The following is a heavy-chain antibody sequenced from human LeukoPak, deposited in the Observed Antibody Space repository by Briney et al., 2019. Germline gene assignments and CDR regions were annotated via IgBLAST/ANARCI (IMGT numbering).Heavy chain of an antibody. Sequence: AXXKVSCKASGYTFTGYYMHWVRQAPGQGLEWMGWINPNSGGTNYAQKFQGRVTMTRDTSISTAYMALIRLRSDDTAVYYCAIHPIAAVPYWGQGTLVTVSS. CDR1: GYTFTGYY. V-gene: IGHV1-2*02. CDR2: INPNSGGT. CDR3: AIHPIAAVPY. J-gene: IGHJ4*02. D-gene: IGHD6-13*01.